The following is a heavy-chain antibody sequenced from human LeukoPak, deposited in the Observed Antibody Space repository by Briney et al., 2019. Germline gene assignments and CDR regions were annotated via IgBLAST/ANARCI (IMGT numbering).Heavy chain of an antibody. D-gene: IGHD1-26*01. CDR2: IYYSGST. Sequence: SETLSLTCTVSGGSVSSGSYYWSWIRQPPGKGLEWIGSIYYSGSTYYNPSLKSRVTISVDTSKNQFSLKLSSVTAADTAVYYCARPARLVGATSAFDIWGQGTMVTVSS. V-gene: IGHV4-39*01. CDR3: ARPARLVGATSAFDI. CDR1: GGSVSSGSYY. J-gene: IGHJ3*02.